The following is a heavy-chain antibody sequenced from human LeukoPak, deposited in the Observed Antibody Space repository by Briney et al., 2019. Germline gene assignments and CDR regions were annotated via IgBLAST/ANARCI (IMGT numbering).Heavy chain of an antibody. Sequence: GASVKVSCKASGYTFTGYYMHWVRQAPGQGLEWMGWINPNSGGTNYAQKFQGRVTMTRDTSISTAYMELSRLRSDDTAVYYCARRRVLSLRYSSSFFDPWGQGTLVTVSS. CDR1: GYTFTGYY. V-gene: IGHV1-2*02. J-gene: IGHJ5*02. CDR2: INPNSGGT. CDR3: ARRRVLSLRYSSSFFDP. D-gene: IGHD6-13*01.